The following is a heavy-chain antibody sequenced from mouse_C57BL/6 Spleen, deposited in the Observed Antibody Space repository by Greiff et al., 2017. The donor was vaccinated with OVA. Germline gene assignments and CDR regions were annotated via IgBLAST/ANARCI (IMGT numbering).Heavy chain of an antibody. CDR3: ARGEDGYYGFAY. Sequence: ESGPGLVKPSQSLSLTCSVTGYSITSGYYWNWIRQFPGNKLEWMGYISYDGSNNYNPSLKNRISITRDTSKNQFFLKLNSVTTEDTATYYCARGEDGYYGFAYWGQGTLVTVSA. D-gene: IGHD2-3*01. CDR2: ISYDGSN. CDR1: GYSITSGYY. J-gene: IGHJ3*01. V-gene: IGHV3-6*01.